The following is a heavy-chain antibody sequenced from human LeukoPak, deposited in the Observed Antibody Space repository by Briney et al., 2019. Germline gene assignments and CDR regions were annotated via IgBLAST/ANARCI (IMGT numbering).Heavy chain of an antibody. D-gene: IGHD2-15*01. CDR2: INSDGSIT. V-gene: IGHV3-74*01. CDR3: ARAAAVSAIPSD. Sequence: GGSLRLSCAASGFAFSNYWMHWVRQAPGKGLMWVSRINSDGSITGYADSVKGRFTISRDNAKNTLYLQMNSLRAEDTGVYYCARAAAVSAIPSDWGQGTLVIISS. J-gene: IGHJ4*02. CDR1: GFAFSNYW.